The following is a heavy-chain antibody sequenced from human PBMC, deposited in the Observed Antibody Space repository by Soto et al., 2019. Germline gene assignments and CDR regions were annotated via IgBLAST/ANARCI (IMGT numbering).Heavy chain of an antibody. CDR3: ARVRSGLQPYDYYYCMDV. J-gene: IGHJ6*04. Sequence: QVQLVQSGAEVKKPGSSVKVACKASGGTFSSYTIRWVRQSPGQGLECMGRIIPIIGIANYAQTIQARVMITEDKSTSTADREMSSVRSADTAVYSCARVRSGLQPYDYYYCMDVWGKGTTVTVSS. CDR1: GGTFSSYT. CDR2: IIPIIGIA. V-gene: IGHV1-69*02. D-gene: IGHD5-12*01.